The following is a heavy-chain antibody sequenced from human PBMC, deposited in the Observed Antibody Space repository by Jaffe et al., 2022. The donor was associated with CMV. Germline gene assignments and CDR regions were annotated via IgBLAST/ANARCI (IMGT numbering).Heavy chain of an antibody. CDR3: ARGGGSYKGDIVVVPAAMDY. Sequence: EVQLVESGGGLVQPGGSLRLSCAASGFTFSSYEMNWVRQAPGKGLEWVSYISSSGSTIYYADSVKGRFTISRDNAKNSLYLQMNSLRAEDTAVYYCARGGGSYKGDIVVVPAAMDYWGQGTLVTVSS. D-gene: IGHD2-2*01. CDR1: GFTFSSYE. J-gene: IGHJ4*02. CDR2: ISSSGSTI. V-gene: IGHV3-48*03.